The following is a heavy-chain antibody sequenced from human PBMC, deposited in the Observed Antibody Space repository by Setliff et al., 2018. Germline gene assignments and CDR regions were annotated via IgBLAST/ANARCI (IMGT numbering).Heavy chain of an antibody. CDR1: GDSMNSGVYY. V-gene: IGHV4-39*01. D-gene: IGHD1-1*01. Sequence: PSETLSLTCKVSGDSMNSGVYYWAWLRQPPGKGLEWIGRIYSGGTTYYNSSLKSRATISVDTSKSQFSLRLNSVTAADTAVYYCARTGTYRYFDYWGRGTLVTVSS. CDR2: IYSGGTT. CDR3: ARTGTYRYFDY. J-gene: IGHJ4*02.